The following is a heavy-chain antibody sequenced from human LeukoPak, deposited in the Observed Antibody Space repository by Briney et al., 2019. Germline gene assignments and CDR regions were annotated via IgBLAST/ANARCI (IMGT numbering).Heavy chain of an antibody. D-gene: IGHD2-2*01. CDR1: GYTFTSYG. J-gene: IGHJ6*02. CDR3: ARALIATPLRVVVPEAATNYYGMDV. CDR2: IIPMLGIA. Sequence: ASVKVSCKASGYTFTSYGIGWVRQAPGQGLEWMGRIIPMLGIANFEQKFQGRVTITADKSTSTAYMELSSLRSEDTAVYYCARALIATPLRVVVPEAATNYYGMDVWGQGTTVTVSS. V-gene: IGHV1-69*04.